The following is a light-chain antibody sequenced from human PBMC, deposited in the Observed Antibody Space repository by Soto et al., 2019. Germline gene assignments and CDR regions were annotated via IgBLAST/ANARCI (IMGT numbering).Light chain of an antibody. J-gene: IGKJ2*01. CDR2: GAS. CDR3: QQYNNWPLT. Sequence: EIVMTQSPATLSVSPGERATLSCRASQSVSSSLAWYQQKPGQAPRLLIYGASTRATGIPARFSGSGSGTEFTLNISSLQSEDFAVYYCQQYNNWPLTFGQGTKLEIK. CDR1: QSVSSS. V-gene: IGKV3-15*01.